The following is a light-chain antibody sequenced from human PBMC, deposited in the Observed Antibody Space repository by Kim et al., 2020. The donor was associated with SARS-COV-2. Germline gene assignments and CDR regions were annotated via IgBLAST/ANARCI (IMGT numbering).Light chain of an antibody. CDR3: LQHNTYPIT. CDR2: GAS. V-gene: IGKV1-17*01. CDR1: QDIRND. Sequence: ASVGDRVTMTCRGSQDIRNDLGWYQQNPGRAPKRLIYGASSLQSGVPSRFSGSGSGTEFTLTISSLQPEDFATYVCLQHNTYPITFGQGTRMEIK. J-gene: IGKJ5*01.